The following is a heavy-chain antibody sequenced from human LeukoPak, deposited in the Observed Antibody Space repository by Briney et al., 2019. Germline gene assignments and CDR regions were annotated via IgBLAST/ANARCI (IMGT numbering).Heavy chain of an antibody. CDR1: GGSISASGHY. V-gene: IGHV4-39*01. CDR3: ARHNDPGHAFDI. J-gene: IGHJ3*02. D-gene: IGHD1-1*01. CDR2: IYYSGST. Sequence: SETLSLTCTVSGGSISASGHYWGWIRQPPGRGLEWIGSIYYSGSTYYNPSLRSRVTISLDTSKNQFSLKVNSVTAADTAVYYCARHNDPGHAFDIWGQGTMVTVSS.